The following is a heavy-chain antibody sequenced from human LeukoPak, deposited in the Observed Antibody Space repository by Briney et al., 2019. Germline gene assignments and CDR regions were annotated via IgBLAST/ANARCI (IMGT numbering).Heavy chain of an antibody. Sequence: GASVKVSCKASGYTFTSYAMHWVRQAPGQRLEWMGWINTGNGNTKYAQNFQGRVTFTRDTSASTAYMELSGLRSEDTAVYYCAGYGGNSAYFDYWGQGTLVTVSS. CDR2: INTGNGNT. V-gene: IGHV1-3*04. CDR1: GYTFTSYA. CDR3: AGYGGNSAYFDY. J-gene: IGHJ4*02. D-gene: IGHD4-23*01.